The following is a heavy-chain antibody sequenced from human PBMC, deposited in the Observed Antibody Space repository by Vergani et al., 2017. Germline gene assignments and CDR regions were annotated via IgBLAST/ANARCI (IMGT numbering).Heavy chain of an antibody. CDR3: VKDHGRTTVTTKGY. CDR1: GFTFSSYA. Sequence: EVQLVESGGGLVQPGGSLRLSCSASGFTFSSYAMHWVRQAPGKGLEYVSAISSNGGSTYSADSVKGRFTISRDNSKNTLYLQMSSLRAEYTAVYYCVKDHGRTTVTTKGYWGQGTLVTVSS. CDR2: ISSNGGST. V-gene: IGHV3-64D*06. D-gene: IGHD4-11*01. J-gene: IGHJ4*02.